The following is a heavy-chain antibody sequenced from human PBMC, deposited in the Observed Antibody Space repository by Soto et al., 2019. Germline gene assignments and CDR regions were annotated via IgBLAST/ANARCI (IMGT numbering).Heavy chain of an antibody. Sequence: ASVKVSCKDSGYTFTGYYMHWVRQAPGQGLEWMGWINPNSGGTNYAQKFQGWVTMTRDTSISTAYMELSRLRSDDTAVYYCASTMVRGNYYGMDIWGQGTTVTVSS. CDR1: GYTFTGYY. D-gene: IGHD3-10*01. CDR3: ASTMVRGNYYGMDI. J-gene: IGHJ6*02. CDR2: INPNSGGT. V-gene: IGHV1-2*04.